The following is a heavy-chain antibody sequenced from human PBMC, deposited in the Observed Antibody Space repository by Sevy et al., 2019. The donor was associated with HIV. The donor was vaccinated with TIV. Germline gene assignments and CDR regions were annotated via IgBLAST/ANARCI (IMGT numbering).Heavy chain of an antibody. CDR3: GRGEYYYGSGSYGWFDP. Sequence: ASVKVSCKASGGTFSSYAISWVRQAPGQGLEWMGGIIPIFGTANYTQKFQGRVTITADESTSTAYMELSSLRSEDTAVYYCGRGEYYYGSGSYGWFDPWGQGTLVTVSS. J-gene: IGHJ5*02. CDR1: GGTFSSYA. D-gene: IGHD3-10*01. CDR2: IIPIFGTA. V-gene: IGHV1-69*13.